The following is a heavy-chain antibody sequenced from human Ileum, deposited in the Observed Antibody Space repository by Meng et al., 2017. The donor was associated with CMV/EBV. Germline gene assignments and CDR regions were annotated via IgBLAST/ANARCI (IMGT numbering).Heavy chain of an antibody. CDR2: INSDGSST. J-gene: IGHJ4*02. CDR1: GFTFSSYW. CDR3: ARGRGIPTSYFDY. Sequence: GESLKISCAASGFTFSSYWMHWVRQAPGKGLVWVSRINSDGSSTTYADSVKGRFTISRDNAKSTLYLQMNSLRAEDTAVYYCARGRGIPTSYFDYWGQGTLVTVSS. D-gene: IGHD3-10*01. V-gene: IGHV3-74*01.